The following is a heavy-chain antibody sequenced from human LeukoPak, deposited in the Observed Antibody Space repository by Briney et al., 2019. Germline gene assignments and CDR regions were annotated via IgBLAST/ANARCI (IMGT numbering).Heavy chain of an antibody. J-gene: IGHJ4*02. CDR1: GFTFSSYA. CDR3: AKRENDYVWGSYGYFDY. V-gene: IGHV3-23*01. Sequence: GGSLRLSCAASGFTFSSYAMSWVRQAPGKGLEWVSAISGSGGSTYYADSVKGRFTISRDNSRNTLYLQMNSLRAEDTAVYYCAKRENDYVWGSYGYFDYWGQGTLVTVSS. CDR2: ISGSGGST. D-gene: IGHD3-16*01.